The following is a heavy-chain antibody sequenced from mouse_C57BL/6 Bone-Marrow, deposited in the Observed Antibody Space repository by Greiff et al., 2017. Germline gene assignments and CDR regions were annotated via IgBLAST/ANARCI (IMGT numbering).Heavy chain of an antibody. D-gene: IGHD1-1*01. CDR1: GFNIKDDY. J-gene: IGHJ2*01. CDR2: IDPENGDT. CDR3: TTRALITTVVAPDY. V-gene: IGHV14-4*01. Sequence: VHVKQSGAELVRPGASVKLSCTASGFNIKDDYMHWVKQRPEQGLEWIGWIDPENGDTEYASKFQGKATITADTSSNTAYLQLSSLTSEDTAVYYCTTRALITTVVAPDYWGQGTTLTVSS.